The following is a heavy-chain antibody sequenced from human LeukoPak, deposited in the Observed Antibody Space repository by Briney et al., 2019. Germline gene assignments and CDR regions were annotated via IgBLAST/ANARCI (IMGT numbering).Heavy chain of an antibody. V-gene: IGHV4-31*03. CDR2: ISNSGTA. CDR1: GDSVTSGGYF. CDR3: ARDVVVTSSPDAFDI. D-gene: IGHD2-21*02. J-gene: IGHJ3*02. Sequence: SETLSLTCTVSGDSVTSGGYFWTWIRRHPGKGLEWIGYISNSGTASYNPSLKSRVSISVDTSNNQFSLSLSSVTAADTAVYYCARDVVVTSSPDAFDIWGQGTMVAVSS.